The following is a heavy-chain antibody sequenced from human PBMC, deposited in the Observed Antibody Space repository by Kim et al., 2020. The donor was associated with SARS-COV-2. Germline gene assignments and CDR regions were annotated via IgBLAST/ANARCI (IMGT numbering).Heavy chain of an antibody. Sequence: SETLSLTCTVSRVSISSYYWSWIRQPPGKGLEWIGNIYYTGITNYNPSLKSRVTISVDTSKNQFSLKLNSVTAADTAVYYCARDVPNSIGYYVFDYWGQG. V-gene: IGHV4-59*13. CDR1: RVSISSYY. J-gene: IGHJ4*02. D-gene: IGHD6-19*01. CDR3: ARDVPNSIGYYVFDY. CDR2: IYYTGIT.